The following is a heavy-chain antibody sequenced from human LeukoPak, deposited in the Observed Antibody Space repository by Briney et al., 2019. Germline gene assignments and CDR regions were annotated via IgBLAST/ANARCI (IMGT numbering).Heavy chain of an antibody. CDR3: ATGLEYSSSAYFDY. CDR2: VDPEDGET. Sequence: ATVKISCKVSGYTFTDYYMHWVQQAPGKGLEWMGPVDPEDGETIYAEKFQGRVTITADTSTDTAYMELSSLRSEDTAVYYCATGLEYSSSAYFDYWGQGTLVTVSS. CDR1: GYTFTDYY. V-gene: IGHV1-69-2*01. J-gene: IGHJ4*02. D-gene: IGHD6-6*01.